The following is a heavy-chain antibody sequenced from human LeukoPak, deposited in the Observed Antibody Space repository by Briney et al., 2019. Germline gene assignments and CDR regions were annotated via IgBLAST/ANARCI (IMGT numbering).Heavy chain of an antibody. V-gene: IGHV3-7*01. D-gene: IGHD3-10*01. CDR2: INENENDN. CDR1: GFMFSSYC. CDR3: AGGVGWHFAL. J-gene: IGHJ2*01. Sequence: QSGGSLRLSCEGSGFMFSSYCMMWVRQAPGKGLEWVATINENENDNFYVDSVKGRFTISRDNAKNSLHLQMNSLKTEDTAVYYCAGGVGWHFALWGRGTLVSVSS.